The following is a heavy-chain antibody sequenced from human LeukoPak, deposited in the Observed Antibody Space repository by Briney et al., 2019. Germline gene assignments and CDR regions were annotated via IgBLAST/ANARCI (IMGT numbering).Heavy chain of an antibody. D-gene: IGHD2-15*01. CDR1: GGSFSIYY. CDR2: IYYSGST. V-gene: IGHV4-59*01. Sequence: PSKTLSLTCTVSGGSFSIYYWSWIRQPPGEGLEWIGYIYYSGSTNYNPSLKSRVTMLVDTSKNQFSLKLSSVTAADTVVYYCARGGFSGGILRYFDLWGRGTLVTVSS. J-gene: IGHJ2*01. CDR3: ARGGFSGGILRYFDL.